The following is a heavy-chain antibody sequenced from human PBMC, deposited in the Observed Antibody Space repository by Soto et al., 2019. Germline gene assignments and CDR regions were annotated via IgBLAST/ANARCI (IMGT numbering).Heavy chain of an antibody. CDR2: IYSSGST. CDR1: SGSVSSGTYY. V-gene: IGHV4-61*01. J-gene: IGHJ6*02. CDR3: ARDRNYYYGMDV. Sequence: SETLSLTCSVSSGSVSSGTYYWSWIRQPPGRGLEWIGHIYSSGSTNYNPSLKSRVTISVDTSKNQFSLILSSVTAADTAVYYCARDRNYYYGMDVWGQGTTVTVSS.